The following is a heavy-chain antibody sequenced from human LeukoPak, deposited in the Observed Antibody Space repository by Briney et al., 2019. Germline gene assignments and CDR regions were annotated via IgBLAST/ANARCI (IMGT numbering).Heavy chain of an antibody. J-gene: IGHJ5*02. CDR3: AKDKEGGYCSSTSRYSDWFDP. CDR2: ISGSGGST. CDR1: GFTFSSYA. D-gene: IGHD2-2*01. V-gene: IGHV3-23*01. Sequence: GGSLRLSCAASGFTFSSYAMSWVRQAPGKGLEWVSAISGSGGSTYYADSVKGRFTISRDNSKNTLHLQMNSLRAEDTAVYYCAKDKEGGYCSSTSRYSDWFDPWGQGTLVTVSS.